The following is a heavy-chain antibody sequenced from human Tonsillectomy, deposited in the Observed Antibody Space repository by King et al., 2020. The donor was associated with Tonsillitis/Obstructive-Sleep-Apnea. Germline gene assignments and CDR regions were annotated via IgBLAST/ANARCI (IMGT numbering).Heavy chain of an antibody. Sequence: VQLVESGGGVVQPGRSLRLSCAASKFTFSSYAMHWIRQAPGKGLEWVAVISYDGRDKYYADSVKGRFTISRDTSKNTLYLQMNSLRAEDKAVYYCARDGDIVVVEYATGSFDIWGQGTMVTVSS. CDR2: ISYDGRDK. J-gene: IGHJ3*02. CDR1: KFTFSSYA. CDR3: ARDGDIVVVEYATGSFDI. V-gene: IGHV3-30*01. D-gene: IGHD2-8*02.